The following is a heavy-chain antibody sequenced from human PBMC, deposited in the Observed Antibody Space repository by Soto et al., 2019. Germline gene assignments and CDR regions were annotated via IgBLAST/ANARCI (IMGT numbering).Heavy chain of an antibody. CDR2: ISYDGSNK. Sequence: QVQLVESGGGVVQPGRSLRLSCAASGFTFSSYGMHWVRQAPGKGLEWVAVISYDGSNKYYADYVKGRFTISRDNSKNTLYLQMNSLRAEDTAVYYCAKDIGYYYGSGSLGYWGKGTLVTVSS. CDR3: AKDIGYYYGSGSLGY. D-gene: IGHD3-10*01. J-gene: IGHJ4*02. CDR1: GFTFSSYG. V-gene: IGHV3-30*18.